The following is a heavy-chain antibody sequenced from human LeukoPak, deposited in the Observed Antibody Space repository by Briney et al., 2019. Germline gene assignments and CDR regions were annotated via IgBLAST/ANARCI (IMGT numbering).Heavy chain of an antibody. CDR1: GGSISSSSYY. CDR3: ARRSGSGSSYSFAY. D-gene: IGHD3-10*01. J-gene: IGHJ4*02. V-gene: IGHV4-39*01. CDR2: IYYSGST. Sequence: PSETLSLTCTVSGGSISSSSYYWGWIRQPPGKGLEWIGSIYYSGSTYYNPSLKSRVTISIDTSKNQFSLRLSSMTAADTAVYYCARRSGSGSSYSFAYWGQGTLVTVSS.